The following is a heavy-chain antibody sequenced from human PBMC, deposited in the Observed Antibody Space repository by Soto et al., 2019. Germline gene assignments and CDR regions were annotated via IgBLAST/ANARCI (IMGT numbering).Heavy chain of an antibody. D-gene: IGHD6-6*01. CDR3: ARAAEYSSSSSYFDY. J-gene: IGHJ4*02. V-gene: IGHV1-69*06. CDR1: GGTFSSYS. Sequence: ASVKVSSKASGGTFSSYSISWVRQAPGQGLEWMGGIIPIFGTANYAQKFQGRVTITADKSTSTAYMELSSLRSEDTAVYYCARAAEYSSSSSYFDYWGQGTLVTVSS. CDR2: IIPIFGTA.